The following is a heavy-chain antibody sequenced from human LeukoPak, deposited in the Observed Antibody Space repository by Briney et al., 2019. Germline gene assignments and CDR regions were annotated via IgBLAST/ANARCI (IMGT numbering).Heavy chain of an antibody. CDR2: ISGSGGST. D-gene: IGHD2-2*01. CDR3: ARLKLLWSNYFDY. Sequence: PGGTLRLSCAASGSTFSSYGMSWVRQAPGKGLEWVSVISGSGGSTYYAASVKGRFTISRDNSKNTLYLQMNSLRVGDTAVYYCARLKLLWSNYFDYWGQGTLVTVSS. J-gene: IGHJ4*02. CDR1: GSTFSSYG. V-gene: IGHV3-23*01.